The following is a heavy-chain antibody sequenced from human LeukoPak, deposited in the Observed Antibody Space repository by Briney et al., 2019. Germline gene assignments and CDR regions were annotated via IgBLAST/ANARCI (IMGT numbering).Heavy chain of an antibody. CDR2: ISYSGNT. V-gene: IGHV4-59*11. Sequence: SETLSLTCTVSGGSISSHYWSWIRQPPGKGLEWIGYISYSGNTNYNPSLKSRVTISVDTSKNQFSLKLSSVTAADTAVYYCARTFSESYYYYGMDVWGQGTTVTVSS. CDR3: ARTFSESYYYYGMDV. J-gene: IGHJ6*02. D-gene: IGHD1-26*01. CDR1: GGSISSHY.